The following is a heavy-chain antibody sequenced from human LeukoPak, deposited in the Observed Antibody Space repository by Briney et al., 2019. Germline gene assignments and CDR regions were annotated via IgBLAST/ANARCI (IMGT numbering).Heavy chain of an antibody. CDR2: INPNSGDT. J-gene: IGHJ4*02. Sequence: WASVRVSCKASGYTFTGYYMSWVRQAPGQGLGWLGWINPNSGDTKYAQKFLGRVTMTSDTSINTGYMALSSLTSDDTAVYYCARKSTVRRTSEFDYWGQGSLVTVSS. CDR3: ARKSTVRRTSEFDY. CDR1: GYTFTGYY. D-gene: IGHD3-10*02. V-gene: IGHV1-2*02.